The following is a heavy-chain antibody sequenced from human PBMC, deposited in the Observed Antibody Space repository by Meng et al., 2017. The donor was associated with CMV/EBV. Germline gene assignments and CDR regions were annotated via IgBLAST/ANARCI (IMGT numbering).Heavy chain of an antibody. CDR3: AKDKKVAGRGGYFDY. CDR2: IWYDGSNK. Sequence: GESLKISCAASGFTFSSYGMHWVRQAPGKGLEWVAVIWYDGSNKYYADSVKGRFTISRDNSKNTLYLQMNSLRAEDTAVYYCAKDKKVAGRGGYFDYWGQGTLVTVSS. CDR1: GFTFSSYG. D-gene: IGHD6-19*01. J-gene: IGHJ4*02. V-gene: IGHV3-33*06.